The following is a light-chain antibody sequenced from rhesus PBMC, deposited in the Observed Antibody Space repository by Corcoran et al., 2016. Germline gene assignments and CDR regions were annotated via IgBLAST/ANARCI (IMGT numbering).Light chain of an antibody. CDR1: SIGSKN. Sequence: SYDLTQPPSVSAASGQTARITCGGDSIGSKNVHWYQPNPAQAPVLVLFADNNRPSGIPERFSCSNSGNTATLTISRVEAGDKADYYCQVWDGDPKYAVFGSGTKLTVL. V-gene: IGLV3-25*02. CDR2: ADN. CDR3: QVWDGDPKYAV. J-gene: IGLJ6*01.